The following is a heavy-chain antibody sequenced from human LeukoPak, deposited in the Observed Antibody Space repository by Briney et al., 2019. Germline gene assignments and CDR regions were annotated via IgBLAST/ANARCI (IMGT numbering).Heavy chain of an antibody. J-gene: IGHJ5*02. Sequence: SETLSLTCTVSGGSISSYYWSWIRQPAGKGLEWIGRIYTSGSTNYNPSPKSRVTMSVDTSKNQFSLKLSSVTAADTAVYYCARLQLELMQPNDNWFDPWGQGTLVTVSS. CDR3: ARLQLELMQPNDNWFDP. D-gene: IGHD1-1*01. V-gene: IGHV4-4*07. CDR1: GGSISSYY. CDR2: IYTSGST.